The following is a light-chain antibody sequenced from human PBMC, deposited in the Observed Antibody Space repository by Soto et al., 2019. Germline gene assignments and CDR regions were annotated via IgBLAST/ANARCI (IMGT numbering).Light chain of an antibody. CDR2: HTS. CDR3: HQRQSWPRT. Sequence: IVLTHSPGTLSLSPGERATLSCRASQTVNSRLAWYQHKPGQAPRLLIYHTSNRATGIPARFSGSGSGTDFTLTISSLEPEDFAVYYCHQRQSWPRTFGQGTKVDIK. V-gene: IGKV3-11*01. J-gene: IGKJ1*01. CDR1: QTVNSR.